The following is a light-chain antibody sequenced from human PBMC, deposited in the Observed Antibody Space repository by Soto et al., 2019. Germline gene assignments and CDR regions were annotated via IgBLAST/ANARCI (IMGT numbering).Light chain of an antibody. CDR1: FSNVGINT. V-gene: IGLV1-44*01. CDR3: ASWDDSLNGVV. CDR2: SDN. J-gene: IGLJ2*01. Sequence: QPVLTQPPSASGTPGQRVTISCSGSFSNVGINTVNWYQQLPGTAPKLLIYSDNQRPSGVPDRFSGSKSGTSASLAISGLQSEDAADYYCASWDDSLNGVVFGGGTKLPS.